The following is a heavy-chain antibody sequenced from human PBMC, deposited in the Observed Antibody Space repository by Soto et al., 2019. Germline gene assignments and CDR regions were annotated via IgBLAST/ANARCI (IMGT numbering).Heavy chain of an antibody. CDR1: GGSISSSSYY. J-gene: IGHJ5*02. V-gene: IGHV4-39*01. Sequence: SETLSLTCTVSGGSISSSSYYWGWIRQPPGKGLEWIGSIYYSGSTYYNPSLKSRVTISVDTSKNQFSLKLSSVTAADTAVYYCARHTELRYFDWLALNWFDPWGQGTLVTVSS. D-gene: IGHD3-9*01. CDR2: IYYSGST. CDR3: ARHTELRYFDWLALNWFDP.